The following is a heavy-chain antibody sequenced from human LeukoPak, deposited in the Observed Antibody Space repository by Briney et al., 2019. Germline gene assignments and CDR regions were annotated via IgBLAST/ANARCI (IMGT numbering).Heavy chain of an antibody. CDR2: IYSGGST. CDR1: GFTVSSNY. J-gene: IGHJ5*02. Sequence: PGGSLRLSCAASGFTVSSNYMSWVRQAPGKGLEWVSVIYSGGSTYYADSVKGRFTISRDNSKNTLYLQVNSLRAEDTAVYYCARAWDSSGWYWFDPWGQGTLVTVSS. CDR3: ARAWDSSGWYWFDP. V-gene: IGHV3-53*01. D-gene: IGHD6-19*01.